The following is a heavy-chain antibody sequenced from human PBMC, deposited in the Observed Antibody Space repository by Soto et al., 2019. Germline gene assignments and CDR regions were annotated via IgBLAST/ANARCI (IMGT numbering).Heavy chain of an antibody. Sequence: QLQLVQSGAEVTKPGASVKVSCKVSGYSFTRFGISWVRQAPGQGLEWMGWISAYDDNTIYAPKFRGRFTMTTDTSTSTAYMDLRSLGSDDTAVYYCARDLAWGGDCSSTNCHVENWLDPWGQGTLVTVSS. D-gene: IGHD2-2*01. CDR1: GYSFTRFG. CDR3: ARDLAWGGDCSSTNCHVENWLDP. CDR2: ISAYDDNT. V-gene: IGHV1-18*01. J-gene: IGHJ5*02.